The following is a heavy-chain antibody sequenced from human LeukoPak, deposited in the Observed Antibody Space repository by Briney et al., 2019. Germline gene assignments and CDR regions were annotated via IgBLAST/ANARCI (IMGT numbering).Heavy chain of an antibody. CDR1: GYTFTGYY. CDR2: INLRSGNT. Sequence: ASVKVSCKASGYTFTGYYMHWVRQAPGQGLEWMGIINLRSGNTNYAQKFQGRVTMTRDMSSSTIYMELSSLRSEDTAVYYCARLDRDDYVDPTFGSWGQGTLVTVSS. V-gene: IGHV1-46*01. J-gene: IGHJ4*02. D-gene: IGHD5-24*01. CDR3: ARLDRDDYVDPTFGS.